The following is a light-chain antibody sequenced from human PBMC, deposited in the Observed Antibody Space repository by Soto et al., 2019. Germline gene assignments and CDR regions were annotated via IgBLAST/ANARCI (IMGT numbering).Light chain of an antibody. V-gene: IGKV3-11*01. CDR3: QVRTNWSIA. Sequence: EIVMTQSPATLSVSPGERATLSGRASQRVSRNLAWYQQKPGQAPRLLIYDASNRATGIPARFSGSGSGTDFTLTINNLEPEDFAVYYCQVRTNWSIAFGRGTRLEI. CDR1: QRVSRN. J-gene: IGKJ5*01. CDR2: DAS.